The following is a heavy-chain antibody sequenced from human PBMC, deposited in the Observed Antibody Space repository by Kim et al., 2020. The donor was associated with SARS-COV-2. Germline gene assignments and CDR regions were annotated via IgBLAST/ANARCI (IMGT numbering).Heavy chain of an antibody. CDR3: ARAPSGTLTPYPFDY. Sequence: GESLKISCKASGYSFSSYWIGWVRQMPGKGLEWMVVIYSGDSDTKYSPSFEGQVTISADRSITTAFLQWSSLKASDTAMYFCARAPSGTLTPYPFDYWGQGTLITVSP. CDR1: GYSFSSYW. D-gene: IGHD1-26*01. J-gene: IGHJ4*02. CDR2: IYSGDSDT. V-gene: IGHV5-51*01.